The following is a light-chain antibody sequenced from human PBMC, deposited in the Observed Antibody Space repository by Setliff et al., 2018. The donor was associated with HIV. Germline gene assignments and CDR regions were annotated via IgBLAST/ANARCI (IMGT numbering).Light chain of an antibody. J-gene: IGLJ1*01. V-gene: IGLV2-14*01. CDR3: SSYAITNTLP. CDR1: SSDIGGNKY. CDR2: EVS. Sequence: QSVLTQPASVSGSPGQSITISCTGTSSDIGGNKYVSWYQQVPGKAPQLILYEVSIRPSGVSDRFSGSKSANTASLTISGLQAEDEGDYYCSSYAITNTLPFGTGTKVTVL.